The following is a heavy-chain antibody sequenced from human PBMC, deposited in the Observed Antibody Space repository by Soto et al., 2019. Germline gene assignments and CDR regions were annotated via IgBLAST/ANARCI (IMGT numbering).Heavy chain of an antibody. CDR1: GFTFSGYW. CDR2: INGDGSTT. V-gene: IGHV3-74*01. Sequence: EVQLVESGGGLVQPGGSLRLSCAASGFTFSGYWVHWVRQAPGKGLVWVSRINGDGSTTRNADSVKGRFTISRDNAKNTLYRQMNSLVAEDTAVYYCVRVKETSGWGAFDYWGQGTLVTVSS. D-gene: IGHD6-19*01. CDR3: VRVKETSGWGAFDY. J-gene: IGHJ4*02.